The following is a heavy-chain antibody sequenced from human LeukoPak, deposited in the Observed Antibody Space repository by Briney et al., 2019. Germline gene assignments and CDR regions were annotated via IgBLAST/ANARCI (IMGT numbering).Heavy chain of an antibody. CDR3: ARVDYYGSGLDY. D-gene: IGHD3-10*01. CDR2: INSDGSST. J-gene: IGHJ4*02. Sequence: GGSLRLSCAASGFTFSSYWMHWVRQAPGKGLVWVSRINSDGSSTSYADSVKGRFTISRDNAKNTLYLQMNSLRAEDTAVYYCARVDYYGSGLDYWGQGTLVTVSS. CDR1: GFTFSSYW. V-gene: IGHV3-74*01.